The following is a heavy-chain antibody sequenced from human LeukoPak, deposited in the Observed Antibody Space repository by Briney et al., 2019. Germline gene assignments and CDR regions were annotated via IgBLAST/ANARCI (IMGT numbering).Heavy chain of an antibody. CDR3: ARATYYDILTGYYTDAFDI. J-gene: IGHJ3*02. Sequence: SVKVSCKASGGTFISYAISWVRQAPGQGLEWMGGIIPIFGTANYAQKFQGRATITTDESTSTAYMELSSLRSEDTAVYYCARATYYDILTGYYTDAFDIWGQGTMVTVSS. CDR1: GGTFISYA. CDR2: IIPIFGTA. V-gene: IGHV1-69*05. D-gene: IGHD3-9*01.